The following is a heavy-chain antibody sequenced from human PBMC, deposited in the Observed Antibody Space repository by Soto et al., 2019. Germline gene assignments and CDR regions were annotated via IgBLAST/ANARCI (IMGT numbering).Heavy chain of an antibody. Sequence: TLSLTCTVSGGSISSGGYYWSCIRQHPGKGLEWIGYIYYSGSTYYNPSLKSRVTISVDTSKNQFSLKLSSVTAADTAVYYCARVEDYSNYPRWDYYYYGMDVWGQGTTVTFFS. CDR3: ARVEDYSNYPRWDYYYYGMDV. J-gene: IGHJ6*02. CDR1: GGSISSGGYY. D-gene: IGHD4-4*01. CDR2: IYYSGST. V-gene: IGHV4-31*03.